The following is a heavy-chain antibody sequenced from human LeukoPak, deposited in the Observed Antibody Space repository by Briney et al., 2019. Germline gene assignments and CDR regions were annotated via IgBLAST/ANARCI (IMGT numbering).Heavy chain of an antibody. V-gene: IGHV3-21*01. J-gene: IGHJ5*02. CDR3: ARVNRVAGTGNWFDP. Sequence: PGGSLRLSCAASGFTFSSYSMNWVRQAPGKGLEWVSSISSSSSYIYYADSVKGRFTISRDNAKHSLYLQMNSLRAEDTAVYYCARVNRVAGTGNWFDPWGQGTLVTVSS. D-gene: IGHD6-19*01. CDR2: ISSSSSYI. CDR1: GFTFSSYS.